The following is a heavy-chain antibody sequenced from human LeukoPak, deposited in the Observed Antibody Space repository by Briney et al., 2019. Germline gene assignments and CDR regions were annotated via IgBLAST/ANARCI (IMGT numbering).Heavy chain of an antibody. CDR3: ARGSGYDLPDVFDI. V-gene: IGHV3-21*01. CDR2: ISSSSSYI. J-gene: IGHJ3*02. D-gene: IGHD5-12*01. Sequence: GGSLRLSCAASGFTFSTYTMNWVRQAPGKGLEWVSSISSSSSYIYYADSVKGRFTISRDNAKNSLYLQMNSLRAEDTAVYYCARGSGYDLPDVFDIWGQGTMVTVSS. CDR1: GFTFSTYT.